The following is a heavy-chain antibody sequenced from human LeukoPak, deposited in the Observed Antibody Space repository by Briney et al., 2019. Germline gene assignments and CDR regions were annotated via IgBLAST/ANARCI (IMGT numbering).Heavy chain of an antibody. CDR3: ARDGRITMIVPFDY. D-gene: IGHD3-22*01. V-gene: IGHV1-2*02. CDR1: GYTFTGYY. Sequence: ASVKVSCKASGYTFTGYYMHWVRQAPGQGLEWMGWINPNSGGTNYAQKFQGRVTMTRDTSISTAYMELSRLRSDDTAGYYCARDGRITMIVPFDYWGQGTLVTVSS. CDR2: INPNSGGT. J-gene: IGHJ4*02.